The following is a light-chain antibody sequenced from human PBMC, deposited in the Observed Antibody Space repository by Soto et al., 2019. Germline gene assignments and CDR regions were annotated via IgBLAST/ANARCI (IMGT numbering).Light chain of an antibody. J-gene: IGLJ2*01. CDR1: SSDVGDHNS. Sequence: QSALTQPASVSGSPGQSITISCTGTSSDVGDHNSVSWYQQQPGKAPKPMIYAVSNRPSGVSNRFSGSKSGNTASLTISGLQAEDEADYYCSSYTTSTTVIFGGGTKLTVL. CDR3: SSYTTSTTVI. V-gene: IGLV2-14*03. CDR2: AVS.